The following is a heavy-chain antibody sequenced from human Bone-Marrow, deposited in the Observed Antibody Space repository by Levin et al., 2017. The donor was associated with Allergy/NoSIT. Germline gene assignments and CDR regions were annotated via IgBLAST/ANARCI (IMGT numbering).Heavy chain of an antibody. Sequence: PGGSLRLSCAASGFTFSRYAMHWVRQAPGKGLEWVAVMSFDGSKEYYVDSVKVRFTISRDNSKNTLFLQMNSLRADDTAVYHCASRLEGCSGDGCYQYFQHWGQGTLVTVSS. CDR1: GFTFSRYA. J-gene: IGHJ1*01. CDR3: ASRLEGCSGDGCYQYFQH. D-gene: IGHD2-15*01. V-gene: IGHV3-30-3*01. CDR2: MSFDGSKE.